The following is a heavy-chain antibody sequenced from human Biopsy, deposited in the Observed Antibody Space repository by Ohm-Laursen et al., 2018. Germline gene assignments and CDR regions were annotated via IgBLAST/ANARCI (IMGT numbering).Heavy chain of an antibody. J-gene: IGHJ4*02. CDR3: ARVNVDRVSTIID. V-gene: IGHV4-31*03. CDR2: IYYSGST. D-gene: IGHD5/OR15-5a*01. CDR1: GGSISSGNDY. Sequence: TLYLTCTVSGGSISSGNDYWSWIRQHPGKGLEWIGYIYYSGSTYYTPSLKSRVIISLDTSKNQFSLKLSSVIAADTAVYYCARVNVDRVSTIIDWGQGTLVTVSS.